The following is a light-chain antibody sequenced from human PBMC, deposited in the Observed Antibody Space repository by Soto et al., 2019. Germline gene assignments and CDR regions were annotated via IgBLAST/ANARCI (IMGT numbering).Light chain of an antibody. CDR2: GVS. V-gene: IGKV3-15*01. CDR1: QSISSW. J-gene: IGKJ3*01. CDR3: QQYNDWPFT. Sequence: MTQSPSTLSASVGDRVTITCRASQSISSWLAWYQQKPGQAPRLLIYGVSTRATGIPARFSGSESGTEFTLTISSLQSEDFAVYYCQQYNDWPFTFGPGTKVDIK.